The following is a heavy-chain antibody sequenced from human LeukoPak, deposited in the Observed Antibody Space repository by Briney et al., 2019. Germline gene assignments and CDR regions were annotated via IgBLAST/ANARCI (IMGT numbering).Heavy chain of an antibody. CDR2: ISSSGSYI. V-gene: IGHV3-21*04. CDR3: ARGRYGYNGYYSDY. Sequence: GGSLRLSCAASGFTFSSYSMNWVRQAPGKGLEWVSSISSSGSYIYYADSLKGRFTVSRDNAKNSLYLQMNSLRADDTAVYYCARGRYGYNGYYSDYWGQGTLVTVSS. CDR1: GFTFSSYS. D-gene: IGHD5-18*01. J-gene: IGHJ4*02.